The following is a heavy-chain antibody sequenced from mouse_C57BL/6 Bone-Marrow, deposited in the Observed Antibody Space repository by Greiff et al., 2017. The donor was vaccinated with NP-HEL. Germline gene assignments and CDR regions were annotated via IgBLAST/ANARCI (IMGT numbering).Heavy chain of an antibody. D-gene: IGHD4-1*01. J-gene: IGHJ2*01. Sequence: VQVVESGPELVKPGASVKISCKASGYAFSSSWMNWVKQRPGTGLEWIGRIYPGDGDTNYNGKFKGKATLTADKSSSTAYMQLRSLTSEDSAVYFCAKLGPILDYWGQGTTLTVSA. CDR2: IYPGDGDT. V-gene: IGHV1-82*01. CDR1: GYAFSSSW. CDR3: AKLGPILDY.